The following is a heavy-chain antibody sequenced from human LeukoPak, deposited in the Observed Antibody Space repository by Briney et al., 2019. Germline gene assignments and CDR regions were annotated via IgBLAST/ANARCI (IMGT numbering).Heavy chain of an antibody. CDR1: GGSFSGYY. V-gene: IGHV4-34*01. Sequence: SETLSLTCAVYGGSFSGYYWSWIRQPPGKGLEWIGEINHSGSTNYNPSLKSRVTISVDTSKNQFSLKLSSVTAADTAVYYCARRDYGSGSHYNLYYYYGMDVWGKGTTVTVSS. J-gene: IGHJ6*04. D-gene: IGHD3-10*01. CDR3: ARRDYGSGSHYNLYYYYGMDV. CDR2: INHSGST.